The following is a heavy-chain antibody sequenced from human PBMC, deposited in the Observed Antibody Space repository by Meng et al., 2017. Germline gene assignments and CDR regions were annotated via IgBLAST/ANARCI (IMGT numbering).Heavy chain of an antibody. CDR2: ISSSSSYI. CDR1: VFTFISYS. Sequence: GFGGGLVTPWGSLRLSCAASVFTFISYSMNWVRQDPGKGLEWVSSISSSSSYIYYADSVKGRFTISRDNSKNTLYLQMNSLRAEDTAVYYCARGGSYYSYWGQGTLVTVSS. V-gene: IGHV3-21*04. CDR3: ARGGSYYSY. D-gene: IGHD1-26*01. J-gene: IGHJ4*02.